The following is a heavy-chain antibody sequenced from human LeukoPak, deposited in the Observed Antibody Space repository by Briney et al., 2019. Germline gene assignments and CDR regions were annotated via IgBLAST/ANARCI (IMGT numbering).Heavy chain of an antibody. CDR1: GFTFSSYA. V-gene: IGHV3-30-3*01. D-gene: IGHD1-26*01. CDR3: AKGGDVGLTRRYFDY. CDR2: ISYDGSNK. J-gene: IGHJ4*02. Sequence: GGSLRLSCAASGFTFSSYAMHWVRQAPGKGLEGVAVISYDGSNKYYADSVKGRFTISRDNSKNTLYLQMNSLRAEDTAVYYCAKGGDVGLTRRYFDYWGQGTLVTVSS.